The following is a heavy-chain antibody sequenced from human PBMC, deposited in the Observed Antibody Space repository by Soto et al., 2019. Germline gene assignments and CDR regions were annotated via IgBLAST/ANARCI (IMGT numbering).Heavy chain of an antibody. V-gene: IGHV3-15*07. CDR3: TTAPCGTYVWGTYGGQY. CDR2: IKSQIDGGAT. CDR1: SFTFSNAW. D-gene: IGHD3-16*01. J-gene: IGHJ1*01. Sequence: EVQLVESGGGLVKPGGSLRLSCKASSFTFSNAWMNWVRQAPGEGLEWVGRIKSQIDGGATDYGPSVRGRFIISRDDSYSTLYLQMNSLRTEDTAVYYCTTAPCGTYVWGTYGGQYWAPGTLVTVSS.